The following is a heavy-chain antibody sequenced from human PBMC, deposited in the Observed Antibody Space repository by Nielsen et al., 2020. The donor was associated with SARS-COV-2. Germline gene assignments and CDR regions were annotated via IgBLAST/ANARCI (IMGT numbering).Heavy chain of an antibody. CDR3: AKDFAIGQWLVLSDAFDI. CDR2: ISYDGSNK. J-gene: IGHJ3*02. Sequence: VRQAPGKGLEWVAVISYDGSNKYYADSVKGRFTISRDNSKNTLYLQMNSLRAEDTAVYYCAKDFAIGQWLVLSDAFDIWGQGTMVTVSS. D-gene: IGHD6-19*01. V-gene: IGHV3-30*04.